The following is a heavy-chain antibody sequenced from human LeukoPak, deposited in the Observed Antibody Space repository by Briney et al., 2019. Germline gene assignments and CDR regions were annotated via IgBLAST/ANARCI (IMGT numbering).Heavy chain of an antibody. CDR2: ISGSGGST. V-gene: IGHV3-23*01. J-gene: IGHJ4*02. D-gene: IGHD6-6*01. CDR1: GFTFSSYA. CDR3: ARAYSSSSGKAYYFDY. Sequence: PGGSLRLSCAASGFTFSSYAMSWVRQAPGKGLEWVSAISGSGGSTYYADSVKGRFTISRDNSKNTLYLQMNSLRAEDTAVYYCARAYSSSSGKAYYFDYWGQGTLVTVSS.